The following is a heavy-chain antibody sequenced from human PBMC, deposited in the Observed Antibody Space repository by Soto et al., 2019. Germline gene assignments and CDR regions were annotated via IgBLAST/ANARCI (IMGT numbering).Heavy chain of an antibody. Sequence: QITLKESGPTLVKPTQPLTLTCTFSGFSLSTRGVAVGWFRQPPGKALEWLALIYWDEEKWYSPSLKSRLTITDDTSKNQVLITITNMDPVDTAAYYCAHRPRGSAYYIDYWGQGTMVTVSS. CDR1: GFSLSTRGVA. CDR3: AHRPRGSAYYIDY. V-gene: IGHV2-5*02. D-gene: IGHD5-12*01. CDR2: IYWDEEK. J-gene: IGHJ4*02.